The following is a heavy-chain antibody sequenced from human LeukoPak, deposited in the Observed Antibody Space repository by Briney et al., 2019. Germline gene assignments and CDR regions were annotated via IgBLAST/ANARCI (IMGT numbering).Heavy chain of an antibody. CDR1: GFTFSSYS. CDR2: ISSSSSTI. J-gene: IGHJ4*02. Sequence: EGSLRLSCAASGFTFSSYSMNWVRQAPGKGLEWVSYISSSSSTIYYADSVKGRFTISRDNAKNSLYLQMNSLRAEDTAVYYCARVLTTVTTFVGRTPPNRDYWGQGTLVTVSS. V-gene: IGHV3-48*01. D-gene: IGHD4-17*01. CDR3: ARVLTTVTTFVGRTPPNRDY.